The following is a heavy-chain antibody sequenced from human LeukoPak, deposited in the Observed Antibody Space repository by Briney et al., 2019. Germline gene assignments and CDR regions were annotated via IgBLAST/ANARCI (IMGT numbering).Heavy chain of an antibody. CDR1: GYTFTGYY. CDR2: INPNSGGT. CDR3: ARVYSSSSYFDH. V-gene: IGHV1-2*02. J-gene: IGHJ4*02. Sequence: ASVKVSCKASGYTFTGYYMHWVRQAPGQGLEWMGWINPNSGGTNYAQKFQGRVTMTRDTSISTAYMELSRLRSDDTAVYYCARVYSSSSYFDHWGQGTLVTVSS. D-gene: IGHD6-13*01.